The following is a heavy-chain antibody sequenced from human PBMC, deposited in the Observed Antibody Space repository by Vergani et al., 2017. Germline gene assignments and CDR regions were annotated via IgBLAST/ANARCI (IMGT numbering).Heavy chain of an antibody. CDR1: GFTFDDYT. V-gene: IGHV3-43*01. CDR3: VKNIAASGNYWYFEL. CDR2: ISWDGSSK. Sequence: EVQLVESGGVVVQPGGSLRLSCAASGFTFDDYTMHWVRPAPGKGLGWGSLISWDGSSKYYADSVKGRFTISRDNSKNSLYLQMNSLRAEDTALYYLVKNIAASGNYWYFELWGRGTLV. J-gene: IGHJ2*01. D-gene: IGHD6-13*01.